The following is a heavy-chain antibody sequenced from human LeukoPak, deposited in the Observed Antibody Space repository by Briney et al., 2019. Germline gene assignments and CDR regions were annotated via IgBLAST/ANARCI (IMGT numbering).Heavy chain of an antibody. CDR1: GGSISSGDYY. J-gene: IGHJ6*03. V-gene: IGHV4-30-4*08. CDR3: AREYRYCSSTSCYKRYMDV. Sequence: SETLSLTCTVSGGSISSGDYYWSWIRQPPGKGLEWIGYIYYSGSTYYNPSLKSRVAISVDTSKNQFSLKLSSVTAADTAVYYCAREYRYCSSTSCYKRYMDVWGKGTTVTVSS. D-gene: IGHD2-2*02. CDR2: IYYSGST.